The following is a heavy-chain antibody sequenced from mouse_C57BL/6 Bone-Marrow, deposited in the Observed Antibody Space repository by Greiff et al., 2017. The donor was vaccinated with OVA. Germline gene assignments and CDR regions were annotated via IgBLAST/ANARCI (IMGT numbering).Heavy chain of an antibody. CDR1: GYTFTSYW. CDR2: IDPSDSYT. V-gene: IGHV1-69*01. Sequence: QVQLQQSGAELVMPGASVKLSCKASGYTFTSYWMHWVKQRPGQGLEWIGEIDPSDSYTNYNQKFKGKSTLTVDKSSSTAYMQLSSLTSEDSAVYYCARSACYLGFDYWGQGTTLTVSS. CDR3: ARSACYLGFDY. J-gene: IGHJ2*01. D-gene: IGHD3-1*01.